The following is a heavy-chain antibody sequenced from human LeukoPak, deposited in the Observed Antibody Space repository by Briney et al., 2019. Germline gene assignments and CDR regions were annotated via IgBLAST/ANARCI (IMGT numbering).Heavy chain of an antibody. V-gene: IGHV4-39*01. CDR2: IYYSGIT. D-gene: IGHD1-14*01. CDR3: ARPKFNYGTRYFDH. Sequence: SETLSLTCTVSGGSISSSLYYWGWICQPPGKGLEWIGSIYYSGITYYNPSLKGRITISVDTSNNQFSLKLSSVTAADTAVYYCARPKFNYGTRYFDHWGQGTLVTVSS. J-gene: IGHJ4*02. CDR1: GGSISSSLYY.